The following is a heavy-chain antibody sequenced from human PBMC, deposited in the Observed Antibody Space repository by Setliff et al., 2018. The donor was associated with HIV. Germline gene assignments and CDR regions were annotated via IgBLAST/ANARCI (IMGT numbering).Heavy chain of an antibody. CDR3: ATLDHSGGNFLAY. D-gene: IGHD2-21*02. J-gene: IGHJ4*02. CDR2: IHSSGST. CDR1: GGSVNDFY. Sequence: PSETLSLTCTVSGGSVNDFYCNWIRQPPGKGPEWIGYIHSSGSTIYNPSLKSRITISLDTSKEQFSLELSSATAADTAVYYCATLDHSGGNFLAYWGQGSLVTV. V-gene: IGHV4-4*09.